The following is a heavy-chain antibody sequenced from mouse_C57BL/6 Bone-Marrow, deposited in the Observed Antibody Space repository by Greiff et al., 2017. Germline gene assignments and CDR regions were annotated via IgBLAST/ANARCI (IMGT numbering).Heavy chain of an antibody. CDR1: GYTFTSYD. Sequence: QVQLQQSGPELVKPGASVKLSCKASGYTFTSYDINWVKQRPGQGLEWIGWIYPRDGSTKYNEKFKGKATLTVDKSSSTAYMQLSSLTSEDSAVYYCAREDGYDVFAYWGQGTLVTVSA. CDR2: IYPRDGST. CDR3: AREDGYDVFAY. V-gene: IGHV1-85*01. J-gene: IGHJ3*01. D-gene: IGHD2-2*01.